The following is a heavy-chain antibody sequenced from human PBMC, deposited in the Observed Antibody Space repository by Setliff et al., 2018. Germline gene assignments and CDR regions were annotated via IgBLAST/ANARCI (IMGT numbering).Heavy chain of an antibody. Sequence: GGSLRLSCGASGFTYNNCWVSWVRQAPGKGLEWLASINPDGSEKYYVDSVKGRFTISRDNAKNSLSLQMNDLRAEDTSVYYCAREDDVNTCDIWGQGTMVTVSS. CDR1: GFTYNNCW. J-gene: IGHJ3*02. V-gene: IGHV3-7*01. CDR2: INPDGSEK. CDR3: AREDDVNTCDI.